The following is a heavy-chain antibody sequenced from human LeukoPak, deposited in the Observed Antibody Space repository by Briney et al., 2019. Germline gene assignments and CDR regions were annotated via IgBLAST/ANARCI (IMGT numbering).Heavy chain of an antibody. Sequence: PGRSLRLSCAASGFTFSTYGMHWVRQAPGKGLEWVAVIWYDGGNKYYADSVKGRFTISRDNSKNTLYLQMNSLRVEGTGVYYCARASGSYDYWGQGTLVTVSS. CDR1: GFTFSTYG. V-gene: IGHV3-33*01. D-gene: IGHD3-10*01. CDR2: IWYDGGNK. CDR3: ARASGSYDY. J-gene: IGHJ4*02.